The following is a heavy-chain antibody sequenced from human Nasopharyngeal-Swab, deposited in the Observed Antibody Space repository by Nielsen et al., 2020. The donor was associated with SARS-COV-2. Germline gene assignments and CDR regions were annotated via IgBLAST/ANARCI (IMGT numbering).Heavy chain of an antibody. CDR1: GGSISSSSYY. CDR3: ARVIVGADYFDY. CDR2: IYYSGST. Sequence: SETLSLTCTVSGGSISSSSYYWGWIRQPPGKGLEWIGSIYYSGSTYYNPSLKGRVTISVDTSKNQFSLKLSSVTAADTAVYYCARVIVGADYFDYWGQGTLVTVSS. V-gene: IGHV4-39*07. J-gene: IGHJ4*02. D-gene: IGHD1-26*01.